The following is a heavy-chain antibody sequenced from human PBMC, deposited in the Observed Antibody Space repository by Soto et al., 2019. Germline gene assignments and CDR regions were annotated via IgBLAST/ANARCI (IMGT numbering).Heavy chain of an antibody. V-gene: IGHV1-69*13. Sequence: ASVKVSCKASGGTFSSYAISWVRQAPGQGLEWMGGIIPIFGTANYAQKFQGRVTITADESTSTAYMELSSLRSEDTAVYYCARDYGQCGGDCYPPGPYFDYWGQGTLVTVSS. J-gene: IGHJ4*02. CDR1: GGTFSSYA. CDR3: ARDYGQCGGDCYPPGPYFDY. D-gene: IGHD2-21*02. CDR2: IIPIFGTA.